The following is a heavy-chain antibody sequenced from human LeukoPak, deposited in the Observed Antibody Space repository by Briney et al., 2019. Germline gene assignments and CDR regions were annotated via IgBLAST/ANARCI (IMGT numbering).Heavy chain of an antibody. J-gene: IGHJ4*02. CDR2: INLNNGGT. Sequence: ASVKVSCKASGFTFTGYYMNWVRQAPGQGLEWMGWINLNNGGTNYAQKFQGWVTMTRDTSISTAYMELSRLTYDDTAVYYCARDSATVTTPYFDYWGQGSLVTVPS. CDR3: ARDSATVTTPYFDY. CDR1: GFTFTGYY. D-gene: IGHD4-17*01. V-gene: IGHV1-2*04.